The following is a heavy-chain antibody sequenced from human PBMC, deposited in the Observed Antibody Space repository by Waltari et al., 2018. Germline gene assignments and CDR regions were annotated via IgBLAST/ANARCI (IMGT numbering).Heavy chain of an antibody. Sequence: QVQLVQSGAEVKKPGASVKVSCKVSGYTLTELSMHWVRQAPGKGLEWMGGFEPEDGETIYAQKFQGRVTMTEDTATDTAYMELSSLRSEDTAVYYCATDLGVSGSSPTDYWGQGTLVTVSS. CDR2: FEPEDGET. CDR3: ATDLGVSGSSPTDY. CDR1: GYTLTELS. J-gene: IGHJ4*02. D-gene: IGHD1-26*01. V-gene: IGHV1-24*01.